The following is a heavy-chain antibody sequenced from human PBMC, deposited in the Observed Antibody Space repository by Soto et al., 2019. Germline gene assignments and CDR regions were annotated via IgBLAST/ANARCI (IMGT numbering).Heavy chain of an antibody. CDR3: AREMAALNYFDY. V-gene: IGHV3-53*01. J-gene: IGHJ4*02. D-gene: IGHD2-15*01. Sequence: PGGSLRLSCAASGFTVSSNYMTWVRQAPGKGLEWVSVIYSGGTTYYADSVEGRFTISRDNAKNSLYLQMNSLRAEDTAVYYCAREMAALNYFDYWAQETLFPVSS. CDR2: IYSGGTT. CDR1: GFTVSSNY.